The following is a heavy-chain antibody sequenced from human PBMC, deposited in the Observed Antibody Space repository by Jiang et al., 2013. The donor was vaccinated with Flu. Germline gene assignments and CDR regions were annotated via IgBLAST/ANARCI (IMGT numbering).Heavy chain of an antibody. D-gene: IGHD2-15*01. V-gene: IGHV1-8*01. CDR2: MNPNSGNT. J-gene: IGHJ4*02. Sequence: WVRQATGQGLEWMGWMNPNSGNTGYAQKFQGRVTMTRNTSISTAYMELSSLRSEDTAVYYCARGHCSGGSCRGRGGKKYYFDYWGQGTLVTVSS. CDR3: ARGHCSGGSCRGRGGKKYYFDY.